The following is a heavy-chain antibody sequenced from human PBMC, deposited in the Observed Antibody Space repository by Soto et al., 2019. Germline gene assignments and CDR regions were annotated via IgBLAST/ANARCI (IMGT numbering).Heavy chain of an antibody. CDR2: INAGNGNT. Sequence: ASVKVSCKASGYTFTSYAMHWVRQAPGQRLEWMGWINAGNGNTKYSQKFQGRVTITRDTSASTAYMELSSLRSEDTAVYYCARVPLWFGELLDAFDLWGQGSLVTGSS. CDR1: GYTFTSYA. D-gene: IGHD3-10*01. V-gene: IGHV1-3*01. CDR3: ARVPLWFGELLDAFDL. J-gene: IGHJ3*01.